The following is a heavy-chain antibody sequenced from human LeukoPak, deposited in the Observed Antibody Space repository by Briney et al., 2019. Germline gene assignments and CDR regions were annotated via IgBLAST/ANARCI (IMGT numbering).Heavy chain of an antibody. D-gene: IGHD2-2*01. CDR2: ISGSGGST. CDR3: AKSCLRSISCHPFDY. J-gene: IGHJ4*02. Sequence: GGSLRLSCAASGFTFSSYAMSWVRQAPGNGLEWVSAISGSGGSTYYADSVKGRITISRDNYKNTLYLQMNSLRAEDTAVYYCAKSCLRSISCHPFDYWGQGTLVTVSS. CDR1: GFTFSSYA. V-gene: IGHV3-23*01.